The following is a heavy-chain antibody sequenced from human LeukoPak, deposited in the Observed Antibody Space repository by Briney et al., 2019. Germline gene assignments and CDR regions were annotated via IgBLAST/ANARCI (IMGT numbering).Heavy chain of an antibody. Sequence: SETLSLTCTVSGGSISSYYWSWIRQPAGKGLEWIGRIYTSGSTNYNPSLKSRVTMSVDTSKNQFSLKLSSVTAADTAVYYCARDNPDYDFGWFDPWGQGTLVTVSS. CDR3: ARDNPDYDFGWFDP. J-gene: IGHJ5*02. CDR1: GGSISSYY. D-gene: IGHD3-3*01. V-gene: IGHV4-4*07. CDR2: IYTSGST.